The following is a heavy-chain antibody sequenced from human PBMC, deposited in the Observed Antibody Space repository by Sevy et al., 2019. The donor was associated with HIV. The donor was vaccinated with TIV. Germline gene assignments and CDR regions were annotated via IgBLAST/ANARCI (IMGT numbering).Heavy chain of an antibody. D-gene: IGHD2-2*01. J-gene: IGHJ5*02. V-gene: IGHV4-34*01. Sequence: SESLSLTCAVYGGSFSGYYWSWIRQPPGKGLEWIGEINHSGSTNYNSSFKSRVTISVDTSKNQFSLKLSSVTAADTAVYYCARGEEDIVVLPAALWFDPWGQGTLVTVSS. CDR3: ARGEEDIVVLPAALWFDP. CDR1: GGSFSGYY. CDR2: INHSGST.